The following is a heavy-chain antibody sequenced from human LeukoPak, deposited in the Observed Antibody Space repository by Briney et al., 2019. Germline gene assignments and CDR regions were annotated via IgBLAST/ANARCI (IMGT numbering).Heavy chain of an antibody. CDR1: GGSISSSSYY. Sequence: SETLSLTCTVSGGSISSSSYYWGWIRQPPGTGLEWIGSIYYSGSTYYNPSLKSRVTISVDTSKNQFSLKLSSVTAADTAVYYCARGRFPQLWLPYYYYYMDVWGKGTTVTVSS. V-gene: IGHV4-39*07. CDR3: ARGRFPQLWLPYYYYYMDV. D-gene: IGHD5-18*01. CDR2: IYYSGST. J-gene: IGHJ6*03.